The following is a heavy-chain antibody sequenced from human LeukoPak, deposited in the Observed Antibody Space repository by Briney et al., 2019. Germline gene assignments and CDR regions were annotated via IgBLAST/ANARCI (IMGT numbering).Heavy chain of an antibody. Sequence: APVKVSCKASGYTFTGYYMHWVRQAPGQGLEWMGRINPNSGGTNYAQKFQGRVTMTRDTSISTAYLELSRLRSDDTAVYYCAREMTSSGVDYWGQGTLVTVSS. CDR2: INPNSGGT. CDR1: GYTFTGYY. V-gene: IGHV1-2*06. D-gene: IGHD2-15*01. J-gene: IGHJ4*02. CDR3: AREMTSSGVDY.